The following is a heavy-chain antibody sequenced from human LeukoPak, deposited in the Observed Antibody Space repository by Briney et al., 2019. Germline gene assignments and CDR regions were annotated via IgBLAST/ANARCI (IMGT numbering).Heavy chain of an antibody. Sequence: SETLSHTCTVSGGSISSDYWSWIRQPPGKGLEWIGLMHDSGSTSYGPSLKSRVTISADTAKNQFSLRLNSVTAADTPVYYCARHITGPRWSFDWGAQGTLVTVSS. D-gene: IGHD1-20*01. J-gene: IGHJ4*02. CDR1: GGSISSDY. CDR2: MHDSGST. CDR3: ARHITGPRWSFDW. V-gene: IGHV4-59*01.